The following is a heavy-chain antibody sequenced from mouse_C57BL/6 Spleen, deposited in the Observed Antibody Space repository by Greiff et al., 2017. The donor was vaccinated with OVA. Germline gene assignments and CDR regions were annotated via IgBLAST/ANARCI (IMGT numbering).Heavy chain of an antibody. D-gene: IGHD1-1*01. CDR3: TRFGSSPHYAMDY. CDR1: GYTFTDYE. V-gene: IGHV1-15*01. Sequence: QVQLQQSGAELVRPGASVPLSCKASGYTFTDYEMHWVKRPPVHGLEWIGAIDPETGGTAYNQKFKGKAILTADKSSSTAYMELRSLTSEDSAVYYCTRFGSSPHYAMDYWGQGTSVTVSS. CDR2: IDPETGGT. J-gene: IGHJ4*01.